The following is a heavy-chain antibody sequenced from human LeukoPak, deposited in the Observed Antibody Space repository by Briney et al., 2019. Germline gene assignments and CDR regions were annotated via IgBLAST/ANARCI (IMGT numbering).Heavy chain of an antibody. Sequence: SVKVSCTASGGTFSSYAISWVRQAPGQGLEWMGGIIPIFGTANYAQKFQGRVTITTDESTSTAYMELSSLRSEDTAVYYCARDGGIQLWSHYYYYYMDVWGKGTTVTVSS. CDR1: GGTFSSYA. CDR3: ARDGGIQLWSHYYYYYMDV. V-gene: IGHV1-69*05. J-gene: IGHJ6*03. D-gene: IGHD5-18*01. CDR2: IIPIFGTA.